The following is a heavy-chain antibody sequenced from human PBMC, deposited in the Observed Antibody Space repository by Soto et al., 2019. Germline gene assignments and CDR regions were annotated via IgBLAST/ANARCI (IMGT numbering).Heavy chain of an antibody. CDR3: ARDGGVYDYTPFAY. CDR2: IIPIFGTA. J-gene: IGHJ4*02. Sequence: QVQLVQSGAEVKKPGSSVKVSCKASGGTFSSYAISWVRQAPGQGLEWMGGIIPIFGTADYAQKFQGRVTITAHESTRAAYMELSSVRSEDTAVYYCARDGGVYDYTPFAYWGQGTLVTVSS. V-gene: IGHV1-69*12. D-gene: IGHD4-4*01. CDR1: GGTFSSYA.